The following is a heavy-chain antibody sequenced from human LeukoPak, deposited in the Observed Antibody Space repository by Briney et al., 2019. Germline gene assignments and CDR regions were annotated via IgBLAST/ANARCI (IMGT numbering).Heavy chain of an antibody. CDR2: IYSGGST. CDR3: ARGSYDFCSGCGAFDI. CDR1: GFTVSSNY. D-gene: IGHD3-3*01. V-gene: IGHV3-53*01. Sequence: PGGSLRLSCAASGFTVSSNYMSWVRQAPGKGLEWVSVIYSGGSTYYADSVKGRFTISRDNAKNSLYLQMNSLRAEDTAVYYCARGSYDFCSGCGAFDIWGQGTMVTVSS. J-gene: IGHJ3*02.